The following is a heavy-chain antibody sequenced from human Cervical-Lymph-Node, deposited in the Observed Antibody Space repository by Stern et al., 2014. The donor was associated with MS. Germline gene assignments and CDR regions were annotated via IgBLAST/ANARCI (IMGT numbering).Heavy chain of an antibody. Sequence: VQLEESGAEVKKPGASVKVSCKASGYTFTSYGISWVRQAPGQGLEWMGWISAYNGNTNYAQKLQGRVTMTTDTSTSTAYMELRSLRSDDTAVYYCARDLYYYDSSALGGYWGQGTLVTVSS. V-gene: IGHV1-18*01. J-gene: IGHJ4*02. CDR2: ISAYNGNT. CDR1: GYTFTSYG. CDR3: ARDLYYYDSSALGGY. D-gene: IGHD3-22*01.